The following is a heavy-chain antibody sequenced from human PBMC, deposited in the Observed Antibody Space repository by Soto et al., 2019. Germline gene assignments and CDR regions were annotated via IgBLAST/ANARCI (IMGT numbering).Heavy chain of an antibody. V-gene: IGHV4-39*01. CDR3: ARLRHYYGSGSFVDY. D-gene: IGHD3-10*01. CDR2: FYYSGST. J-gene: IGHJ4*02. CDR1: GGSISSSSYY. Sequence: QLQLQESGPGLVKPSETLSLTCTVSGGSISSSSYYWGWIRQPPGKGLEWIGSFYYSGSTYYNPSLKSRVTISVDTSKNQFSLKLSSVTAADTAVYYCARLRHYYGSGSFVDYWGQGTLVTVSS.